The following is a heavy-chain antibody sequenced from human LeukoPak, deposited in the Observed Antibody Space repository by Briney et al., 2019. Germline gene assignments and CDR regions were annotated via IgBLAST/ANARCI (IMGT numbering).Heavy chain of an antibody. J-gene: IGHJ4*02. D-gene: IGHD3-22*01. CDR2: IYHSGST. Sequence: SETLSLTCTVSGGSISSGGYYWSWIRQPPGKGLEWIGYIYHSGSTYYNPSLKSRVTISVDRSKNQFSLKLSSVTAADTAVYYCARESSGYSSLEYWGQGTQVTVSS. CDR1: GGSISSGGYY. CDR3: ARESSGYSSLEY. V-gene: IGHV4-30-2*01.